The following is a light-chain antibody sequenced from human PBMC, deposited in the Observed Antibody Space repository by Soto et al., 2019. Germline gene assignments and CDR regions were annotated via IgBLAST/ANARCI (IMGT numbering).Light chain of an antibody. V-gene: IGLV1-51*01. Sequence: QSVLTQPPSVSAAPGQKVTISCSGSSSNIGNNYVSWYQQLPGTAPKLLIYDNNMRPSVIPDRFSGSKSGTSATLDITGLQTGDEADYYCATWDTSLSGGVFGGGTQLTVL. CDR3: ATWDTSLSGGV. CDR2: DNN. CDR1: SSNIGNNY. J-gene: IGLJ2*01.